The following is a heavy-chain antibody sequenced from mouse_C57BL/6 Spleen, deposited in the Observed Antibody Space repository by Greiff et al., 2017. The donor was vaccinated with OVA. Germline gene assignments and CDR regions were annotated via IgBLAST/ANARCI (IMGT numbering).Heavy chain of an antibody. CDR1: GFTFSDYY. CDR3: AREIYYGNYIDY. D-gene: IGHD2-1*01. V-gene: IGHV5-12*01. Sequence: EVKLEESGGGLVQPGGSLKLSCAASGFTFSDYYMYWVRQTPEKRLEWVAYISNGGGSTYYPDTVKGRFTISRDNAKNTLYLQMSRLKSEDTAMYYCAREIYYGNYIDYWGQGTTLTVSS. J-gene: IGHJ2*01. CDR2: ISNGGGST.